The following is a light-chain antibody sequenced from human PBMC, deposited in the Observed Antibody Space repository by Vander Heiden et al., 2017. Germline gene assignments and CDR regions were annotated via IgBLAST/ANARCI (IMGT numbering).Light chain of an antibody. V-gene: IGKV3-20*01. Sequence: EVVLTQSPGTLSLSPGERATLSCRASRSVSSRFLAWYQQKPGQAPRLLVYDVSTRATGIPDRFSGSGSGTDFTLTIRRLEPEDSAVYYCQQYASSRMFGQGTKVEI. CDR1: RSVSSRF. J-gene: IGKJ1*01. CDR3: QQYASSRM. CDR2: DVS.